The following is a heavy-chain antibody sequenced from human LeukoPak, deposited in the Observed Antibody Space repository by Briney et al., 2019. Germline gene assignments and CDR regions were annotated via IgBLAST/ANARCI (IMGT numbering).Heavy chain of an antibody. D-gene: IGHD2-15*01. J-gene: IGHJ6*02. CDR3: ARHGLAGCIGGRCFTSFHYYGMDV. CDR2: IFPGDSDT. V-gene: IGHV5-51*01. CDR1: GYSFSDYW. Sequence: GESLKISCKGSGYSFSDYWIGWVRQMPGKGLEWMGIIFPGDSDTRYSPSFQGQVTISVDKSISTAYLQWSSLKASDSALYHCARHGLAGCIGGRCFTSFHYYGMDVWGQGTTVTVSS.